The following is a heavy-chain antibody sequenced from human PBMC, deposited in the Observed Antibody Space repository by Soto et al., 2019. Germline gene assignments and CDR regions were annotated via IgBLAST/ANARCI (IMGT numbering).Heavy chain of an antibody. D-gene: IGHD6-6*01. CDR1: GTSFSAYY. CDR2: INHSGST. V-gene: IGHV4-34*01. J-gene: IGHJ4*02. Sequence: SETLSLTCAVYGTSFSAYYWSLIRQPPGKGLEWIGEINHSGSTNYNPSLKSRVTISVDTSKNQFSLRLTSVTAADTAVYYCARNGFQAARAYDYWGQGTLVTVSS. CDR3: ARNGFQAARAYDY.